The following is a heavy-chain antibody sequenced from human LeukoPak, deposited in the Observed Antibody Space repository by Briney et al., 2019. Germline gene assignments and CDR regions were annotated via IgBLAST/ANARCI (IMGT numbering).Heavy chain of an antibody. V-gene: IGHV1-69*06. Sequence: SVKVSCKASGGTFSSYAISWVRQAPGQGLEWMGGIIPIFGTANYAQKFQGRVTMTEDTSTDTAYMELSSLRSEDTAVYYCATNVDTAMSTGVYYFDYWGQGTLVTVSS. CDR2: IIPIFGTA. J-gene: IGHJ4*02. CDR3: ATNVDTAMSTGVYYFDY. D-gene: IGHD5-18*01. CDR1: GGTFSSYA.